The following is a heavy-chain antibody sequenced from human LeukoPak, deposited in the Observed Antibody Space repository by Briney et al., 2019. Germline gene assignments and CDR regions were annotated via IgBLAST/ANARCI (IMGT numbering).Heavy chain of an antibody. Sequence: PGRSLRLSCAASGFTFSNALHWVRQAPGKGLGWVAVISYDRSHEYYADSVKGRFTISRDDSKNTLHLQMNSLRAEDTAVYHCARDSARLGISWYFDLWGRGTLVAVSS. CDR1: GFTFSNA. D-gene: IGHD7-27*01. CDR2: ISYDRSHE. CDR3: ARDSARLGISWYFDL. V-gene: IGHV3-30*04. J-gene: IGHJ2*01.